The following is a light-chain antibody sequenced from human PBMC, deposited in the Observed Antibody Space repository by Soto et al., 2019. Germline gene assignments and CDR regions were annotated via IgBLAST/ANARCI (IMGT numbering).Light chain of an antibody. CDR2: AAS. J-gene: IGKJ1*01. CDR3: QKYSSAPPWT. V-gene: IGKV1-27*01. CDR1: QGISNY. Sequence: DIQLTQSPSSLSASVGDRVTITCRASQGISNYLAWSQQKPGKVPKLLIYAASTLHSGVPSRFSGSGSGTDFTLTISSLQPEDVATYYCQKYSSAPPWTFGQGTKVEIK.